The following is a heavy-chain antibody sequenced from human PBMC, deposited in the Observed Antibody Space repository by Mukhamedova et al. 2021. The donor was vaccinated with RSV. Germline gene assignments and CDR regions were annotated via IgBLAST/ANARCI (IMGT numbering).Heavy chain of an antibody. V-gene: IGHV5-51*01. CDR3: ARHLMASDLPLGDAFDV. CDR2: IHPADSET. D-gene: IGHD3-16*02. Sequence: EYMGIIHPADSETRYSPSFQGQVTISVDRSTTTTYLQWSSLKASDTAMYYCARHLMASDLPLGDAFDVWGHGTMVSVSS. J-gene: IGHJ3*01.